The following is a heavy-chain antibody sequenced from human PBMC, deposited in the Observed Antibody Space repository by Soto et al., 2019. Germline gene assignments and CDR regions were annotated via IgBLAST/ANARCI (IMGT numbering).Heavy chain of an antibody. Sequence: SETLPLTCAVYGGSFSGYYWSWIRQPPGKGLEWIGEINHSGSTNYNPSLKSRVTISVDTSKNQFSLKLSSVTAADTAVYYCARGHRRVRGVIRFNWFDPWGQGTLVTVSS. D-gene: IGHD3-10*01. V-gene: IGHV4-34*01. CDR2: INHSGST. J-gene: IGHJ5*02. CDR1: GGSFSGYY. CDR3: ARGHRRVRGVIRFNWFDP.